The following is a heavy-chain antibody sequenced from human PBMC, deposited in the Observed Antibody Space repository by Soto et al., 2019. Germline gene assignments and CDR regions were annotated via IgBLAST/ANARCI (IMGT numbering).Heavy chain of an antibody. D-gene: IGHD3-3*01. V-gene: IGHV1-69*01. Sequence: ASVKVSCKASGGTFSSYAISWVRQAPGQGLEWMGGIIPIFGTANYAQKFQGRVTSTADESTSTAYMERSSLRSEDTAVYYCAREGIMDDFWSGYCADPHLDWFDPWGQGPLVTV. CDR3: AREGIMDDFWSGYCADPHLDWFDP. CDR2: IIPIFGTA. J-gene: IGHJ5*02. CDR1: GGTFSSYA.